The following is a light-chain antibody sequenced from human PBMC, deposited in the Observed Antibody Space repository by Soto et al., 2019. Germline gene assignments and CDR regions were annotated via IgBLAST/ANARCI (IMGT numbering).Light chain of an antibody. CDR1: QSISVW. Sequence: DIQMTQFPSTLSASVGDRVSISCRAIQSISVWLAWYQQKPGKAPNLLIYAASSLQNGLPSRFSGSGSGTDFTLAIRSLQPEDVATYYCQQSYSTPRTFGQGTKVEIK. CDR3: QQSYSTPRT. J-gene: IGKJ1*01. V-gene: IGKV1-39*01. CDR2: AAS.